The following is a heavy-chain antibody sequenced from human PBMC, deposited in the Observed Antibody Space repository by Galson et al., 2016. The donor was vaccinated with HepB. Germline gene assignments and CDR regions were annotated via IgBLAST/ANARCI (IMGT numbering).Heavy chain of an antibody. CDR1: GFTFSSYS. Sequence: SLRLSCAASGFTFSSYSLNWVRQAPGKGLEWVSYISIGSSRIYYADSVKGRFTISRDNAKNTVYLQMNSLRAGDTAVYYCAREYLGGFGDYVPLFDSWGQGTLVTVSS. J-gene: IGHJ4*02. D-gene: IGHD3-16*01. CDR3: AREYLGGFGDYVPLFDS. CDR2: ISIGSSRI. V-gene: IGHV3-48*01.